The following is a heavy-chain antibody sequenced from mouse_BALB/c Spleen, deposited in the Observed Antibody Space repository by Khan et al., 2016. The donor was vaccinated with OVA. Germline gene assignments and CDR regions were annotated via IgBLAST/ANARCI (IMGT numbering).Heavy chain of an antibody. CDR2: IRNKANGYTT. CDR1: GFTFSDYY. V-gene: IGHV7-3*02. D-gene: IGHD1-1*01. J-gene: IGHJ1*01. CDR3: TRETVVDIYWYFDV. Sequence: EVELVESGGGLVQPGGSLRLSCATSGFTFSDYYMSWVRQPPGKALEWLGFIRNKANGYTTEYSASVKGRFTISRDNFQSVLYLQMTTLRAEDSATYYCTRETVVDIYWYFDVWGAGTTVTVSS.